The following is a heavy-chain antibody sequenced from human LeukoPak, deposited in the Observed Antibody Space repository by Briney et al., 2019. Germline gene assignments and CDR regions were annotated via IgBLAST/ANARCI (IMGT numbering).Heavy chain of an antibody. CDR3: TKGFGELSI. CDR1: GFTFSGSA. CDR2: IRSKANSYAT. V-gene: IGHV3-73*01. J-gene: IGHJ3*02. Sequence: GGSLRLSCAASGFTFSGSAMHWVRQASGKGLEWVGRIRSKANSYATAYAASVKGRFTISRDDSKNTAYLQMNSLKTEDTAVYYCTKGFGELSIWGQGTMVTGSS. D-gene: IGHD3-10*01.